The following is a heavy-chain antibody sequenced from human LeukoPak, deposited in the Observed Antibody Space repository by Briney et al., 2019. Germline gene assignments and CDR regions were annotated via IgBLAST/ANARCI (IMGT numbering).Heavy chain of an antibody. CDR1: RFTFSGSA. Sequence: GGSLRLSCAASRFTFSGSAMHWVRQASGKGLEWVGRVRSKANSYATAYAASVKGRFTISRDDSKNTAYLQMNSLKTEDTAVYYCTRHYDILTGYYGGAFDIWGQGTMVTVSS. D-gene: IGHD3-9*01. CDR2: VRSKANSYAT. V-gene: IGHV3-73*01. CDR3: TRHYDILTGYYGGAFDI. J-gene: IGHJ3*02.